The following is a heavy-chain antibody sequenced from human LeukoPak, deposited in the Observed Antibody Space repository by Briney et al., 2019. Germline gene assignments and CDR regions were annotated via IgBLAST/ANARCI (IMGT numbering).Heavy chain of an antibody. Sequence: PGGSLRLSCADSGFTFSNYWMHWVRQGPGKGLVWVSRISGDGTSTSYADSVKGRFTISRDNARNTLYLQMNSLRAEDTAMYFRARTPRGYNSGTFFDYWGQGTLVTVSS. CDR2: ISGDGTST. CDR1: GFTFSNYW. V-gene: IGHV3-74*01. D-gene: IGHD6-19*01. J-gene: IGHJ4*02. CDR3: ARTPRGYNSGTFFDY.